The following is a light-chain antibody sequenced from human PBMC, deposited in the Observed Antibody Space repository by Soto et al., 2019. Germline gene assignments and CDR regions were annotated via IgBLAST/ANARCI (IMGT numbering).Light chain of an antibody. CDR2: DTT. CDR1: TGAVTNGHY. J-gene: IGLJ1*01. CDR3: LLSYNGPYV. Sequence: QAVVTQEPSLTVSPGGTVTLACGSSTGAVTNGHYPYWVQQKPGQAPRTLIYDTTNRHSWTPARFSSSLLGGKAALTLSGAQPEDEAEYYCLLSYNGPYVFGTGTKVT. V-gene: IGLV7-46*01.